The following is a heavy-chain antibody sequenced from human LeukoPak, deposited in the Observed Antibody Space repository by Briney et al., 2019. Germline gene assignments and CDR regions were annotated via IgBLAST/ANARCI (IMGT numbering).Heavy chain of an antibody. CDR3: AKDHGYCSSTSCSRTTDYYMDV. CDR2: ISWDGGST. J-gene: IGHJ6*03. Sequence: PGGSLRLSCAASGFTFDDYSMHWVRQAPGKGLEWVSLISWDGGSTYYADSVKGRFTISRDNSKNSLYLQMNSLRTEDTALYYCAKDHGYCSSTSCSRTTDYYMDVRGKGTTVTVSS. CDR1: GFTFDDYS. V-gene: IGHV3-43*01. D-gene: IGHD2-2*01.